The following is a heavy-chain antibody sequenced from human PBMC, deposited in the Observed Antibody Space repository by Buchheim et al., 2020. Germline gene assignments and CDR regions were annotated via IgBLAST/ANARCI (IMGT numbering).Heavy chain of an antibody. V-gene: IGHV4-34*02. CDR1: GGTFSGYY. D-gene: IGHD2-21*02. Sequence: QVQLQQWGAGLLKPSETLSVTCAVYGGTFSGYYWNWIRQPPGKGLEWIGEINHSGNTNYNPSLQSRVTISVDTSKNQFSLKLTSVTAADTAIYYCARNTSYCSGDCYSYYFDYWGQGTL. J-gene: IGHJ4*02. CDR2: INHSGNT. CDR3: ARNTSYCSGDCYSYYFDY.